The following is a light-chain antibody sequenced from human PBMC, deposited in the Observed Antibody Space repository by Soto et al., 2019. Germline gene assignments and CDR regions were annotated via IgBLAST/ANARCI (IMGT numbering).Light chain of an antibody. V-gene: IGKV3-15*01. CDR1: QSVSSN. CDR2: GAS. J-gene: IGKJ1*01. Sequence: EIVMTQSPATLSVSPGERATLSCRASQSVSSNLAWYQQKPGQAPRLLIYGASTRATGIPARFSGSGSGTEFTLTISSLQSEDFDVYYCQQYNNWPLTFGQGTKVDIK. CDR3: QQYNNWPLT.